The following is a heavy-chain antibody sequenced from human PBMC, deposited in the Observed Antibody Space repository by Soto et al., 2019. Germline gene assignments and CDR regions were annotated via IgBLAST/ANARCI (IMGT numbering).Heavy chain of an antibody. CDR3: ARDRDGSGSYRRFPNWFDP. V-gene: IGHV3-66*01. D-gene: IGHD3-10*01. CDR1: GFTVSSNY. CDR2: IYSGGST. Sequence: GGSLRLSCAASGFTVSSNYMSWVRQAPGKGLEWVSVIYSGGSTYYADSVKGRFTISRDNSKNTLYLQMNSLRAEDTAVYYCARDRDGSGSYRRFPNWFDPWGQGTLVTVSS. J-gene: IGHJ5*02.